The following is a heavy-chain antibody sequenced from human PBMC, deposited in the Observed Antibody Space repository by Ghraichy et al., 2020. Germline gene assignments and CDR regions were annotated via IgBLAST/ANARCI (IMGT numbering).Heavy chain of an antibody. CDR2: IYYSGST. CDR3: ARDLSSSFDY. D-gene: IGHD1-26*01. CDR1: GGSVSSGSYY. V-gene: IGHV4-61*01. Sequence: SETLSLTCTVSGGSVSSGSYYWSWLRPPPGKGLEWIGYIYYSGSTNYNPSLKSRVTISVDTSKNQFSLKLSSVTAADTAVYYCARDLSSSFDYWGQGTLVTVSS. J-gene: IGHJ4*02.